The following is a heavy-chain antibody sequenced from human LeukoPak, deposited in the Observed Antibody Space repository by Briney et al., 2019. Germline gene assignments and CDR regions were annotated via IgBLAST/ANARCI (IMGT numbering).Heavy chain of an antibody. CDR3: ARRKGYYGSGTANWFDP. V-gene: IGHV4-4*07. CDR2: IFSSVTT. Sequence: PSETLSLTCTVSGDSISSYYWSWIRQPAGKGLEWIGHIFSSVTTDYNPSFKSRVTMSLDTSKNQFSLKLSSVTAADTAVYYCARRKGYYGSGTANWFDPWGQGTLVTVSS. J-gene: IGHJ5*02. CDR1: GDSISSYY. D-gene: IGHD3-10*01.